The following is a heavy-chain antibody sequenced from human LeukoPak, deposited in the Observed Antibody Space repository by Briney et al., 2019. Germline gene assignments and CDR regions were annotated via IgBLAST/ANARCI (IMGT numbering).Heavy chain of an antibody. CDR1: AASITTFY. Sequence: MPSETLSLTCPVSAASITTFYWSWIRQPPVRGLEWVGYVFHTGDRSYGPSLKSRVTVSLDTSKNQFSLELRSVTAADTAVYYCASLRMGAYFVLWGRGTLVTVSS. CDR2: VFHTGDR. V-gene: IGHV4-59*08. CDR3: ASLRMGAYFVL. D-gene: IGHD3-16*01. J-gene: IGHJ2*01.